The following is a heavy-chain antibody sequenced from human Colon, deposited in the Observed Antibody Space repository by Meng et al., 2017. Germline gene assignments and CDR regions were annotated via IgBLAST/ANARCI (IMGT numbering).Heavy chain of an antibody. V-gene: IGHV4-4*03. CDR2: VDHGGYT. D-gene: IGHD1-7*01. CDR3: GRDQGRELINH. Sequence: HMQEPGPGWWKPPGAPHLARSVLGHAIRRDIWRSWARHPLGKGLGCIGEVDHGGYTNNNPSRKSRVDISVDKSKNQYYLSLFSVTAANTAVYNCGRDQGRELINHWGQGTLVTVSS. CDR1: GHAIRRDIW. J-gene: IGHJ4*02.